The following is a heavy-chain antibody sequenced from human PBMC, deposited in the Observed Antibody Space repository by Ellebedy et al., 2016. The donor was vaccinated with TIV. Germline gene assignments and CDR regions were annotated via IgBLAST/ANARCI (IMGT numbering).Heavy chain of an antibody. V-gene: IGHV1-69*13. CDR1: GGTFSSYA. CDR2: IIPIFGTA. J-gene: IGHJ5*02. D-gene: IGHD6-13*01. Sequence: SVKVSCXASGGTFSSYAISWVRQAPGQGLEWMGGIIPIFGTANYAQKFQGRVTITADESTSTAYMELSSLRSEDTAVYYCARVSYSSSWSTSGWFDPWGQGTLVTVSS. CDR3: ARVSYSSSWSTSGWFDP.